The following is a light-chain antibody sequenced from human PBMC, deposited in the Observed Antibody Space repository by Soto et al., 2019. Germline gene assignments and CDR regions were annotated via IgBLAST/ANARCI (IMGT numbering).Light chain of an antibody. J-gene: IGKJ1*01. Sequence: EIVLTHSPGTLSLSPGERATLSCRASQSVSSSYLAWYQHKPGQAPRLLIYGASSRATGIPDRFSGSGSGTDFTFTISRLEPEDFAVYYCQQYGSSSWTFGHGTKVDIK. V-gene: IGKV3-20*01. CDR1: QSVSSSY. CDR2: GAS. CDR3: QQYGSSSWT.